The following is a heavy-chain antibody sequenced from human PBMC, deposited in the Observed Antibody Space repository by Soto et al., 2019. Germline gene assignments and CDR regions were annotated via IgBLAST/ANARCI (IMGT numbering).Heavy chain of an antibody. CDR1: GFTFSNNG. Sequence: QVQLVESGGGVVQPGRSLRLSCAASGFTFSNNGMHWVRQAPGKGLEWVAVIWYDGINKYYADSVKGRFIISRDNYKNTVYLQMNRLRAEDTAVYYCARDRVQMVDGLDVWGQGTTVTVSS. CDR2: IWYDGINK. CDR3: ARDRVQMVDGLDV. J-gene: IGHJ6*02. V-gene: IGHV3-33*01. D-gene: IGHD2-15*01.